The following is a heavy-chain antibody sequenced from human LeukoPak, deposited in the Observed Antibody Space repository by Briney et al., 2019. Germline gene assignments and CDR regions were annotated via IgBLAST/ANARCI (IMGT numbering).Heavy chain of an antibody. CDR1: GFTFDDCA. CDR3: ARDAWRRAFNYGMDV. Sequence: PGRSLRLSCAASGFTFDDCAMHWGRQAPGQGLEWVAGISWSSGNIGYADSVKGRFTISRDNAENSLHLQMNSLRTEDTALYFCARDAWRRAFNYGMDVWGQGTTVAVSS. V-gene: IGHV3-9*01. CDR2: ISWSSGNI. J-gene: IGHJ6*02. D-gene: IGHD5-12*01.